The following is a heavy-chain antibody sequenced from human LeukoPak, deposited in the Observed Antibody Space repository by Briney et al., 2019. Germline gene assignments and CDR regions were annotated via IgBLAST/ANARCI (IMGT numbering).Heavy chain of an antibody. D-gene: IGHD2-15*01. J-gene: IGHJ4*02. CDR2: ISGSGGST. CDR1: GFSFSFSN. CDR3: AKARAYCSGGSCYPLDY. Sequence: GGSLRLSCAASGFSFSFSNMNWVRQAPGKGLEWVSAISGSGGSTYYADSVKGRFTISRDNSKNTLYLQMNSLRAEDTALYYCAKARAYCSGGSCYPLDYWGQGTLVTVSS. V-gene: IGHV3-23*01.